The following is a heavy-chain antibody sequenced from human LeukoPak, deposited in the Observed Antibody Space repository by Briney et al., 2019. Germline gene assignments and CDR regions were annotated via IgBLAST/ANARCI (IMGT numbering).Heavy chain of an antibody. D-gene: IGHD4-23*01. CDR3: AKAMMVTLGAFDI. CDR2: ISGSGGST. Sequence: GGSLRLSCAASGFTVSSSFMSWVRQAPGKGLEWVSAISGSGGSTYYADSVKGRFTISRDNSKNTLYLQMNSLRAEDTAVYYCAKAMMVTLGAFDIWGQGTMVTVSS. J-gene: IGHJ3*02. CDR1: GFTVSSSF. V-gene: IGHV3-23*01.